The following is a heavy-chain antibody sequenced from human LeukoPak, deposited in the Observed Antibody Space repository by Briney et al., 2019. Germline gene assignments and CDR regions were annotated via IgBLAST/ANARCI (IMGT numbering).Heavy chain of an antibody. CDR3: AKQAVSSGWENYFDY. CDR2: ISGSGGST. J-gene: IGHJ4*02. D-gene: IGHD6-19*01. Sequence: GGSLRLSCAASGFTFSSYAMSWVRQAPGKGLEWVSAISGSGGSTYHADSVKGRFTISRDNSKNTLYLQMNSLRAEDTAVYYCAKQAVSSGWENYFDYWGQGTLVTVSS. V-gene: IGHV3-23*01. CDR1: GFTFSSYA.